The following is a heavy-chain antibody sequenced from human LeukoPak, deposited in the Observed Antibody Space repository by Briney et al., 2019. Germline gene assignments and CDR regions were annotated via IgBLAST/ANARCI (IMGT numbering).Heavy chain of an antibody. CDR1: GGPFSGYY. Sequence: PSETLSLTCGVYGGPFSGYYWSWIRQPPGKGLEWIGEINQSGRTNYNTSLKSRVTISVDTSKNQFSLKLSSVTAADTAVYYCARRVEFYFGSGPFGYWGQGTLVTVPS. V-gene: IGHV4-34*01. J-gene: IGHJ4*02. D-gene: IGHD3-10*01. CDR3: ARRVEFYFGSGPFGY. CDR2: INQSGRT.